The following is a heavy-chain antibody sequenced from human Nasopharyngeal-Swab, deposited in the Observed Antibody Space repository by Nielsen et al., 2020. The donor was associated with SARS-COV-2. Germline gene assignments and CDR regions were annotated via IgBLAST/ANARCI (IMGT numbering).Heavy chain of an antibody. CDR3: ARGGVAAAGTDY. CDR2: INHSGST. J-gene: IGHJ4*02. Sequence: SQTLSLTCAVYGGSFSGYYWSWIRQPPGKGLEWIGEINHSGSTNYNPSLKSRVTISVDTSKNQFSLKLSYVTAADTAVYYCARGGVAAAGTDYWGQGTLVTVSS. D-gene: IGHD6-13*01. V-gene: IGHV4-34*01. CDR1: GGSFSGYY.